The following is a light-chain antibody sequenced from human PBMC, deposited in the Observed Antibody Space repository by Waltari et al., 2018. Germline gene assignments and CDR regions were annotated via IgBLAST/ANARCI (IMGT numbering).Light chain of an antibody. J-gene: IGLJ2*01. CDR3: SAYPSSSTSVV. CDR2: EVS. V-gene: IGLV2-14*01. Sequence: SALTQPASVSGSPGQSLTISCTGTSSDVGRYNYVSWYRQHPGKAHKVWIYEVSSRPPVVPICFAGSKSGNTPSLLIAGLPAEDDADYYGSAYPSSSTSVVCGGGTKLTVL. CDR1: SSDVGRYNY.